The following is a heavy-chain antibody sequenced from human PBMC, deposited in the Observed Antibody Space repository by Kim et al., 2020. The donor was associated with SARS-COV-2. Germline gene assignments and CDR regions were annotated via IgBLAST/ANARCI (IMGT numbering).Heavy chain of an antibody. Sequence: GGSLRLSCAGSGLTFSDHYMDWVRQAPGKGLEWVGRTRDRGKSDTTEYAASLKGRFTISRDDSKNSLFLLMNSLKTDDTAVYCFAIAQLLSGHYSFDCWG. J-gene: IGHJ4*01. V-gene: IGHV3-72*01. CDR1: GLTFSDHY. CDR2: TRDRGKSDTT. CDR3: AIAQLLSGHYSFDC. D-gene: IGHD6-25*01.